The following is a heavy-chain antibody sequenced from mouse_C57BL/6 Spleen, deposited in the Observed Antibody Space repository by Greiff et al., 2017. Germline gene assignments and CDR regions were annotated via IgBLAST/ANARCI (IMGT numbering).Heavy chain of an antibody. D-gene: IGHD2-3*01. CDR1: GFTFSDYG. J-gene: IGHJ4*01. V-gene: IGHV5-17*01. CDR2: ISSGSSTI. Sequence: EVQGVESGGGLVKPGGSLKLSCAASGFTFSDYGMHWVRQAPEKGLEWVAYISSGSSTIYYADTVKGRFTLSSDNAKHTLFLQMSSLRSEDTAVDYCARQGECDDVDAMDYGGQGTSVTVSS. CDR3: ARQGECDDVDAMDY.